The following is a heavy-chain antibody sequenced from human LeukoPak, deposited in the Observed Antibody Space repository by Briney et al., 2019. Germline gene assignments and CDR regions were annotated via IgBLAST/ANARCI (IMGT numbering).Heavy chain of an antibody. CDR1: GYSLSSGYY. Sequence: PSETLSLTCAVSGYSLSSGYYWGLIRQPPGKGLEWIGSIYHSGSTYYNPSLKSRVSISVDPSKNQLSLKLSSVKAADTAVYYCARHQYCSSTSCLAGYYSYYCMDVWGKGTTVTVSS. CDR2: IYHSGST. J-gene: IGHJ6*03. CDR3: ARHQYCSSTSCLAGYYSYYCMDV. D-gene: IGHD2-2*01. V-gene: IGHV4-38-2*01.